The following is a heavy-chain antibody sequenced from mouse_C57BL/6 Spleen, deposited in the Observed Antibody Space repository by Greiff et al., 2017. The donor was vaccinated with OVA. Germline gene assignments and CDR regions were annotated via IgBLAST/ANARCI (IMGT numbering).Heavy chain of an antibody. V-gene: IGHV5-4*01. CDR2: ISDGGSYT. Sequence: EVQLQESGGGLVKPGGSLKLSCAASGFTFSSYAMSWVRQTPEKRLEWVATISDGGSYTYYPDNVKGRFTISRDNAKNNLYLQMSHLKSEDTAMYYCARDRPDGYYEGAYFDYWGQGTTLTVSS. CDR3: ARDRPDGYYEGAYFDY. D-gene: IGHD2-3*01. J-gene: IGHJ2*01. CDR1: GFTFSSYA.